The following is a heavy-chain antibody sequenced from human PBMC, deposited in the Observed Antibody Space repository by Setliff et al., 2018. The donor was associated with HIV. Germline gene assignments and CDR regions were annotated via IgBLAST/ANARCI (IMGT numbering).Heavy chain of an antibody. V-gene: IGHV1-3*03. CDR3: ATGIAAAGGIDY. J-gene: IGHJ4*02. Sequence: ASVKVSCKASGYIFSNHALHWVRQAPGQRLEWMGWINNGNGDTKYSQDFRGRVTITRDSSASTAYMKLSSLISEDMALYYCATGIAAAGGIDYWGQGTLVTV. CDR1: GYIFSNHA. CDR2: INNGNGDT. D-gene: IGHD6-13*01.